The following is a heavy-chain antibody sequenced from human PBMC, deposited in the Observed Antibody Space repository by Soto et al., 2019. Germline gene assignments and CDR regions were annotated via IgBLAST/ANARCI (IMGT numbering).Heavy chain of an antibody. CDR2: IYPGDSDT. J-gene: IGHJ6*02. CDR3: ARTRSFTLGFYYDGMDV. CDR1: GYSFASYW. D-gene: IGHD6-6*01. Sequence: GEPLKISCQGSGYSFASYWIGWVRQMPGKDLEWMGIIYPGDSDTRYSPSFQGQVTISADKSLRTAYLQWTSLKASDTALYYCARTRSFTLGFYYDGMDVWGQGTTVTVPS. V-gene: IGHV5-51*01.